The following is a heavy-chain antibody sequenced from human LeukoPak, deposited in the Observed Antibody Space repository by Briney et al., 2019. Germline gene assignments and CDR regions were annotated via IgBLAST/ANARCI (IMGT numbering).Heavy chain of an antibody. V-gene: IGHV3-21*01. Sequence: GGSLRLSCAASAFTFSSYTMKWVRQAPGKGLEWVSSISASGNYIYYADSVKGRFTISRDSAKSSLYLQMNSLRAEDTAVYYCARFGYCSSISCYAVWGQGTLVTVSS. D-gene: IGHD2-2*01. CDR3: ARFGYCSSISCYAV. CDR2: ISASGNYI. J-gene: IGHJ4*02. CDR1: AFTFSSYT.